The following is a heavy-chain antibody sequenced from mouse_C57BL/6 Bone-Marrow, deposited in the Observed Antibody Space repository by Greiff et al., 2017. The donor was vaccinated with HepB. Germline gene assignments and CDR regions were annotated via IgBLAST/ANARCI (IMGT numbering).Heavy chain of an antibody. CDR3: TRDDYGSSSGYFDV. J-gene: IGHJ1*03. D-gene: IGHD1-1*01. V-gene: IGHV5-9-1*02. CDR1: GFTFSSYA. CDR2: ISSGGDYI. Sequence: EVQLVESGEGLVKPGGSLKLSCAASGFTFSSYAMSWVRQTPEKRLEWVAYISSGGDYIYYADTVKGGFTISRDNARNTLYLQMSSLKSEDTAMYYCTRDDYGSSSGYFDVWGTGTTVTVSS.